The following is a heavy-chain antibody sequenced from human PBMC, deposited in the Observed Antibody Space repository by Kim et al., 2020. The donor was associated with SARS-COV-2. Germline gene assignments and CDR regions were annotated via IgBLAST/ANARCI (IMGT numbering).Heavy chain of an antibody. V-gene: IGHV3-11*06. Sequence: KGRFTLPKDNAKNSLYLQMHSLRAEDTAVYYCARDSVDYYDSSGYQDFDYWGQGTLVTVSS. D-gene: IGHD3-22*01. CDR3: ARDSVDYYDSSGYQDFDY. J-gene: IGHJ4*02.